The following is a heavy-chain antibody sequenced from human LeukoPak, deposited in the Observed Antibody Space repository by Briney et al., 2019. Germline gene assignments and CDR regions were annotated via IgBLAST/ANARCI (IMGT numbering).Heavy chain of an antibody. V-gene: IGHV3-30*12. CDR1: GFTFSSYG. CDR3: AKASSMVPSNWFDP. Sequence: GGSLRLSCAASGFTFSSYGMHWVRQAPGKGLEWVAVISYDGSNKYYADSVKGRFTISRDNSKNTLYLQMNSLRAEDTAVYYCAKASSMVPSNWFDPWGQGTLVTVSS. J-gene: IGHJ5*02. CDR2: ISYDGSNK. D-gene: IGHD3-10*01.